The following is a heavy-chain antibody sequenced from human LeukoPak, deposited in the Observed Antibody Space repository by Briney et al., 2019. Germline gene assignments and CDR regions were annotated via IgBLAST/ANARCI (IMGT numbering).Heavy chain of an antibody. CDR2: ISAYNGNT. J-gene: IGHJ5*02. Sequence: ASVKVSCKASGYTFNTYGISWVRQAPGQGLEWMGWISAYNGNTNYAQKFQGRVTMTTDTSTSTAYMELRSLRSDDTAVYYCARDTSGSYYREPSGGGFDPWGQGTLVTVSS. CDR3: ARDTSGSYYREPSGGGFDP. CDR1: GYTFNTYG. D-gene: IGHD3-10*01. V-gene: IGHV1-18*01.